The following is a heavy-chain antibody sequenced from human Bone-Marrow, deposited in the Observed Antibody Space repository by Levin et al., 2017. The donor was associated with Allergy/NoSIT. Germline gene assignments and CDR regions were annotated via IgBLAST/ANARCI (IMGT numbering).Heavy chain of an antibody. J-gene: IGHJ5*02. CDR2: IYYRGTT. CDR1: GGSISNNY. D-gene: IGHD3-10*01. CDR3: ARQESVWFGESLGAKWFDP. Sequence: SETLSLTCTVSGGSISNNYWSWIRQPPGKGLEWIGYIYYRGTTNYNPSLKSRVTMSLDSSKNQFSLKLRSVTAADTAVYFCARQESVWFGESLGAKWFDPWGQGTLVTVSS. V-gene: IGHV4-59*08.